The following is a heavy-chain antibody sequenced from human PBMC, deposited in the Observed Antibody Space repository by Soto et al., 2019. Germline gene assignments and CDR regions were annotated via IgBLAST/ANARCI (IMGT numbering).Heavy chain of an antibody. Sequence: PSETLSLTCTVSGGSINSYYWSWIRQPPGKGLEWIGYIYYSGSTNYNPSLKSRVTISVDTSKNQFSLKISSVTAADTAVYYCAKVNDFWTGYYSTNWFDPWSQGTLVTVSS. V-gene: IGHV4-59*01. D-gene: IGHD3-3*01. J-gene: IGHJ5*02. CDR2: IYYSGST. CDR1: GGSINSYY. CDR3: AKVNDFWTGYYSTNWFDP.